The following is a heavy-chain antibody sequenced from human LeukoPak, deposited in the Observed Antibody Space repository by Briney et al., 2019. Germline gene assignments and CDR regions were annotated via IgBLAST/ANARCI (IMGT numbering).Heavy chain of an antibody. J-gene: IGHJ4*02. CDR2: VSANGGTT. Sequence: GGSLRLSCAASGFTFSCCAMHWVRQAPGKGLEWVSAVSANGGTTHYADSVKGRFTTSRDNSKNTLYLQMNSLRAEDTAVYYCARADDSSGYSIDYWGQGTLVTVSS. D-gene: IGHD3-22*01. V-gene: IGHV3-23*01. CDR1: GFTFSCCA. CDR3: ARADDSSGYSIDY.